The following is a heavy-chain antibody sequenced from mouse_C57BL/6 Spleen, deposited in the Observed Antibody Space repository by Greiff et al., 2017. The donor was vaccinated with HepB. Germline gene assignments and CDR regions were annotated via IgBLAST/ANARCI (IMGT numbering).Heavy chain of an antibody. Sequence: QVQLKQSGAELVKPGASVKISCKASGYAFSSYWMNWVKQRPGKGLEWIGQIYPGDGDTNYNGKFKGKATLTADKSSSTAYMQLSSLTSEDSAVYFCARKDYYGSYFDVWGTGTTVTVSS. J-gene: IGHJ1*03. CDR1: GYAFSSYW. CDR2: IYPGDGDT. V-gene: IGHV1-80*01. CDR3: ARKDYYGSYFDV. D-gene: IGHD1-1*01.